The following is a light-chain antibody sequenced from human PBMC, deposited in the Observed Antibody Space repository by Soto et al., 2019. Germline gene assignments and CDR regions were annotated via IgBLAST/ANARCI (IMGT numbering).Light chain of an antibody. CDR1: SSDVGGYNY. J-gene: IGLJ3*02. V-gene: IGLV2-14*01. CDR3: SSYTSSST. Sequence: QSALTQPASVSGSPGQSITISCTGTSSDVGGYNYVSRYQQHPGKAPKLMIYEVSNRPSGVSNRFSGSKSGNTASLTISGLQAEDEADYYCSSYTSSSTFGGGTKLTVL. CDR2: EVS.